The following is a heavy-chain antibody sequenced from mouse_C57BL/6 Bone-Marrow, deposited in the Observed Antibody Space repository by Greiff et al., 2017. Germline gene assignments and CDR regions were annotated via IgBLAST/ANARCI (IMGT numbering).Heavy chain of an antibody. CDR3: ARYPLYYCSILYGYFDV. Sequence: EVQLQESGPGLAKPSQTLSLTCSVTGYSITSDYWNWIRKFPGNKLEYMGYISYSGSTYYNPSLKSRISITRDTSKNQYYLQLNSLTTEDTATYYCARYPLYYCSILYGYFDVWGTGTTVTVSS. CDR2: ISYSGST. J-gene: IGHJ1*03. CDR1: GYSITSDY. D-gene: IGHD1-1*01. V-gene: IGHV3-8*01.